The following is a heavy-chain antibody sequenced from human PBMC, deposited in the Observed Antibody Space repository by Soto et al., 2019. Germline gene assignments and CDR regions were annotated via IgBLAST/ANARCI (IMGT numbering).Heavy chain of an antibody. CDR1: GYTFTSYG. CDR2: ISAYNGST. J-gene: IGHJ4*02. D-gene: IGHD4-17*01. V-gene: IGHV1-18*01. Sequence: QVQLVQSGAEVKKPGASVKVSCKASGYTFTSYGISWVRQAPGQGLEWMGWISAYNGSTNYAQKLQGRVTMTTDTSTSTADMELRSLRSDDTAVYYCARDHRPYGDSAGCSDYWGQGTLVTVSS. CDR3: ARDHRPYGDSAGCSDY.